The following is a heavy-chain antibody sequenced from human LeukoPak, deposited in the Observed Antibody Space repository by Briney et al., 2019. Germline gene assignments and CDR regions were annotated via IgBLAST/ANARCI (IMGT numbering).Heavy chain of an antibody. Sequence: PSETLSLTCTVSGGSVSSGSDYWRWIRQPPGKGLEWIVYIYDSGNTNYNPSLKSRVTISVDTSKNQFSLNLRSVTAADTALYYCARDHYGYYDAFDIWGQGTMFTVSS. CDR2: IYDSGNT. CDR3: ARDHYGYYDAFDI. J-gene: IGHJ3*02. D-gene: IGHD1-26*01. V-gene: IGHV4-61*01. CDR1: GGSVSSGSDY.